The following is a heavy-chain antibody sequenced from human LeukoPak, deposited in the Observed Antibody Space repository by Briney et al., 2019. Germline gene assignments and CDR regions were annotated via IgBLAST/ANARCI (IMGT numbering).Heavy chain of an antibody. J-gene: IGHJ4*02. CDR1: GGSFSGYY. Sequence: KPSETLSLTCSVYGGSFSGYYWSWIRQPPGKGLEWIGEINHSGSTNYNPSLKSRITISVDTSKNQFSLKLTSITAADTAVYYCARVRGGTYWGQGTLVTVSS. D-gene: IGHD3-16*01. CDR2: INHSGST. V-gene: IGHV4-34*01. CDR3: ARVRGGTY.